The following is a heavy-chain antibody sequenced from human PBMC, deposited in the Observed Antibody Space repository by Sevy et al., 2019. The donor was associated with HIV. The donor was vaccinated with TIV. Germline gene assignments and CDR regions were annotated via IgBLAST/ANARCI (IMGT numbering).Heavy chain of an antibody. CDR3: ARGNAVTGRGDSFEF. V-gene: IGHV1-69*13. J-gene: IGHJ4*02. CDR2: ITPFFGTI. Sequence: ASVKVSCKASGGTISNYGFSWVRQAPGQGLEWVGGITPFFGTINYAQKFQDRVTITADESAGTVYLELSRLRSEDTAVYYSARGNAVTGRGDSFEFWGRGTLVTLSS. CDR1: GGTISNYG. D-gene: IGHD2-21*02.